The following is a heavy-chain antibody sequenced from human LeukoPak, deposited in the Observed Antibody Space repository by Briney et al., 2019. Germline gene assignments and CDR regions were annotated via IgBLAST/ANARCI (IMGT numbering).Heavy chain of an antibody. V-gene: IGHV3-11*04. CDR3: ARGWLPDY. CDR2: ISSSRSTI. CDR1: AFTFSDYY. J-gene: IGHJ4*02. Sequence: GGSLRLSCAPSAFTFSDYYVSWIRQAPGKGLEWVSHISSSRSTIYYADSVKGRFTVSRDNAKNSLYLQMNSVRAEDTAVYYCARGWLPDYWGQGTLVTVSS. D-gene: IGHD6-19*01.